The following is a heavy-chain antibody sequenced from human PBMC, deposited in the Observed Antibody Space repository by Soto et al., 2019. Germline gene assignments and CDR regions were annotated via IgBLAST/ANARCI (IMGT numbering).Heavy chain of an antibody. CDR2: IYYTGNT. Sequence: QVQLKESGPGLVKPSQTLSLTCSVSGGSIGSGDYYWSWVRQSPGKGLERIGYIYYTGNTYYNPSLGSRGTFSVDTSQNQLSLRLSDVTVADTAVYYCARDSRRRADSGTRPLYYFDYWGQGTLVTVSS. D-gene: IGHD1-26*01. CDR3: ARDSRRRADSGTRPLYYFDY. J-gene: IGHJ4*02. V-gene: IGHV4-30-4*01. CDR1: GGSIGSGDYY.